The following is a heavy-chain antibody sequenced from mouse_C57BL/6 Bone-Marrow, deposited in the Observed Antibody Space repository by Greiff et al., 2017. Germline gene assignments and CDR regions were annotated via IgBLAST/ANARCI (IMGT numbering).Heavy chain of an antibody. V-gene: IGHV5-4*03. CDR1: GFTFSSYA. CDR3: ARGMGVRHWYFDV. CDR2: ISDGGSYT. J-gene: IGHJ1*03. D-gene: IGHD2-10*02. Sequence: EVKLVESGGGLVKPGGSLKLSCAASGFTFSSYAMSWVRQTPEKRLEWVATISDGGSYTYYPDNVKGRFTISRDNAKNNLYLQMSHLKSEDTAVYYGARGMGVRHWYFDVWGTGTTVTVSS.